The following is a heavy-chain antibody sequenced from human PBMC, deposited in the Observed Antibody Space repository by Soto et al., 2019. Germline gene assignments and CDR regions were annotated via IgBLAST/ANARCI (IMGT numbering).Heavy chain of an antibody. CDR1: GYSIISGYY. J-gene: IGHJ4*02. V-gene: IGHV4-38-2*01. CDR2: IYHSGST. Sequence: SETLSLTCAVSGYSIISGYYWGWIRQPPGKGLEWIGSIYHSGSTYYNPSLKSRVTISVDTSKNQFSLKLSSVTAADTAVYYCAREAGITVTTDYWGQGTLVT. CDR3: AREAGITVTTDY. D-gene: IGHD1-7*01.